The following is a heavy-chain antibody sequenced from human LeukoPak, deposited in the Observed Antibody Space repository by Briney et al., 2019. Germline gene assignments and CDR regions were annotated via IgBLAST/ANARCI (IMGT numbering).Heavy chain of an antibody. CDR1: GFTFSSYG. CDR2: IRYGGSNK. Sequence: GGSLRLSCAASGFTFSSYGMHWVRQAPGKGLEWVAFIRYGGSNKYYADSVKGRFTISRDNSKNTLYLQMNSLRAEDTAVYYCAKDYDSSGQINVFDYWGQGTLVTVSS. CDR3: AKDYDSSGQINVFDY. V-gene: IGHV3-30*02. D-gene: IGHD3-22*01. J-gene: IGHJ4*02.